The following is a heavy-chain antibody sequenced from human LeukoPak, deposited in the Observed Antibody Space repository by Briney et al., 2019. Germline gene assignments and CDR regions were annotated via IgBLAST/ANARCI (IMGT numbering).Heavy chain of an antibody. CDR3: APKVLRSGYSYGFGNY. CDR1: GYTLTELS. D-gene: IGHD5-18*01. J-gene: IGHJ4*02. CDR2: FDPEDGET. V-gene: IGHV1-24*01. Sequence: ASVKVSCKVSGYTLTELSMHWVRQAPGKGLEWKGGFDPEDGETIYAQKFQGRVTMTEDTSTDTAYMELSSLRSEDTAVYYCAPKVLRSGYSYGFGNYWGQGTLVTVSS.